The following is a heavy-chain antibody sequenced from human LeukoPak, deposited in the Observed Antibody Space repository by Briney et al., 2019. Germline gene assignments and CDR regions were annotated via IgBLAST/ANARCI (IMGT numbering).Heavy chain of an antibody. Sequence: SETLSLTCTVSGGSISSYYWSWIRQPPGKGLEWIGYIYYSGSTNYNPSLKSRVTISVDTSKNQFSLELSSVTAADTAVYYCARGPVSFADYWGQGTLVAVSS. CDR1: GGSISSYY. CDR3: ARGPVSFADY. D-gene: IGHD2-2*01. CDR2: IYYSGST. J-gene: IGHJ4*02. V-gene: IGHV4-59*08.